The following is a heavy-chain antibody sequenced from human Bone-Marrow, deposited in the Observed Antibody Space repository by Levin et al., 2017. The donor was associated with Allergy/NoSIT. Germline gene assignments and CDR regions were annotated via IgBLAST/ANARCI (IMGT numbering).Heavy chain of an antibody. CDR3: AKSAGYYYYYYMDV. CDR2: ISWNSGSI. V-gene: IGHV3-9*01. J-gene: IGHJ6*03. Sequence: PGESLKISCAASGFTFDDCGMHWVRQAPGKGLEWVSGISWNSGSIGYADSVKGRFTISRDNAKNSLYLQMNSLRAEDTALYYCAKSAGYYYYYYMDVWGKGTTVTVSS. CDR1: GFTFDDCG.